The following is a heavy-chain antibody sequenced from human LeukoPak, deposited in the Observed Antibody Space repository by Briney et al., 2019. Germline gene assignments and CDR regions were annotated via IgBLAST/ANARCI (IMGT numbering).Heavy chain of an antibody. Sequence: SETLSLTCTVSGGSISSYYWSWIRQPAGKGLEWIGRIYTSGSTNYNPSLKSRVTMSVDTSKNQFSLKLSSVTAADMAVYYCARDRRDMVRGVFGYFDYWGQGTLVTVSS. J-gene: IGHJ4*02. CDR3: ARDRRDMVRGVFGYFDY. CDR2: IYTSGST. CDR1: GGSISSYY. V-gene: IGHV4-4*07. D-gene: IGHD3-10*01.